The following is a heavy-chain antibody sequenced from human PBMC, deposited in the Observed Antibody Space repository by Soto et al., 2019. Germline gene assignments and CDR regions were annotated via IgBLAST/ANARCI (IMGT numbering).Heavy chain of an antibody. CDR2: IIPIFGTA. J-gene: IGHJ5*02. V-gene: IGHV1-69*06. D-gene: IGHD4-17*01. CDR3: ARDPMTYGDYAGRNWFDP. Sequence: SVKVSCKASGGTFSSYAISWVRQAPGQGLEWMGGIIPIFGTANYVQKFQGRVTITADKSTSKAYMELSSLRSEDTAVYYCARDPMTYGDYAGRNWFDPWGQGTLGSVSS. CDR1: GGTFSSYA.